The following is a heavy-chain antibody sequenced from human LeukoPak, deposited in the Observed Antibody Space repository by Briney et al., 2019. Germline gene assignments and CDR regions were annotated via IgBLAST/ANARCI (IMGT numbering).Heavy chain of an antibody. J-gene: IGHJ5*02. D-gene: IGHD5-18*01. V-gene: IGHV1-2*02. CDR3: ARDGYTYGDNWFDP. CDR1: GYTFTGYY. Sequence: GASVKVSCKASGYTFTGYYMHWVRQAPGQELVWMGWINPNSGGTSYAQKFQGRVTMTRDTSIRTASMEMTRLTSDDTAVYYCARDGYTYGDNWFDPWGQGTLVTVSS. CDR2: INPNSGGT.